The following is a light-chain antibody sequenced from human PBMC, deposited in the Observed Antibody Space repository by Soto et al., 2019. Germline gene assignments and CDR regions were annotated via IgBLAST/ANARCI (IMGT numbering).Light chain of an antibody. Sequence: EIVLTQSPGTLSLSPGERATLSCRASQSVSSSYLAWYQQKPGQAPRLLIYGASSRATGIPARFSGSGSGTDFTLTISSLEPEDFAVYYCQQRSNWPLITFGQGTRLETK. V-gene: IGKV3D-20*02. CDR1: QSVSSSY. J-gene: IGKJ5*01. CDR2: GAS. CDR3: QQRSNWPLIT.